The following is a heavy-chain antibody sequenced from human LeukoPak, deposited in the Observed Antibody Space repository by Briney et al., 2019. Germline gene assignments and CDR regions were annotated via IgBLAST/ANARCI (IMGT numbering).Heavy chain of an antibody. D-gene: IGHD6-19*01. CDR1: GYMFTSYG. V-gene: IGHV1-18*01. J-gene: IGHJ6*04. Sequence: ASVKASCKASGYMFTSYGLSWVRQAPGQGLEWMGWISAYNGNTRYAQKFQGRVTMTTDTSTRTAYMEMRSLRSDDTAVYYCARDRRGRAVANPYYYNGMDVWGEGTTVTVSS. CDR3: ARDRRGRAVANPYYYNGMDV. CDR2: ISAYNGNT.